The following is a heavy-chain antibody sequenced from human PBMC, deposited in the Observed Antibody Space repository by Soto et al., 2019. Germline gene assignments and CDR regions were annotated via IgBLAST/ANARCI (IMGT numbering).Heavy chain of an antibody. CDR1: GGSISSGDYY. V-gene: IGHV4-30-4*01. Sequence: QVQLKESGPGLVKPLQTLSLTCTVSGGSISSGDYYWSWIRQPPGKGLEWIGYIYYTGSTYYNPTLKSRLTISVDTSKTQFSLKLTSVTAANTAVYFCARYQKGPFDYGGQGTLVTVSS. J-gene: IGHJ4*02. D-gene: IGHD2-2*01. CDR3: ARYQKGPFDY. CDR2: IYYTGST.